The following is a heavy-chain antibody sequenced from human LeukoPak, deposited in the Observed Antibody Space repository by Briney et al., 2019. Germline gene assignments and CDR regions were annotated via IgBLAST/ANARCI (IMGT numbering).Heavy chain of an antibody. D-gene: IGHD6-13*01. J-gene: IGHJ4*02. Sequence: GGSLRLSCAASGFTFSSYAMSWVRQAPGKGLEWVSAISGSGGSTYYADSVKGRFTISRDNSKNTLYLQMNSLRAEDTAVYYCAKPPYSSSWHYYFDYWGQGTLVTVSS. V-gene: IGHV3-23*01. CDR2: ISGSGGST. CDR1: GFTFSSYA. CDR3: AKPPYSSSWHYYFDY.